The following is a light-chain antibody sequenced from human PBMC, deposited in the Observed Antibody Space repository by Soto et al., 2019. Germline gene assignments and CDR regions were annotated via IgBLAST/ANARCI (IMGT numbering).Light chain of an antibody. CDR3: QQSYSFPIT. CDR1: QSISSW. Sequence: DIQMTQSPSTLSASVGDRVPITCRASQSISSWLAWYQQKPGKAPKVLIYAASRLQSGVPSRFSGSGSGTEFTLTISSLQPEDFATYYCQQSYSFPITFGQGTRLEIK. CDR2: AAS. V-gene: IGKV1-39*01. J-gene: IGKJ5*01.